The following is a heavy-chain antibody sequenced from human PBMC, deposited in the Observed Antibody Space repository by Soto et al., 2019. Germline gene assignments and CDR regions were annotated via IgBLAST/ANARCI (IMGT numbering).Heavy chain of an antibody. D-gene: IGHD2-2*01. CDR2: ISWNSGSI. CDR3: AKESSSSTYYYYGMDV. V-gene: IGHV3-9*01. J-gene: IGHJ6*02. CDR1: GFTFDDYA. Sequence: EVQLVESGGGLVQPGRSLRLSCAASGFTFDDYAMHWVRQAPGKGLEWVSGISWNSGSIGYADSVKGRFTISRDNAKNSLYLRMYSLRAEDTALYYCAKESSSSTYYYYGMDVWGQGTRVTVS.